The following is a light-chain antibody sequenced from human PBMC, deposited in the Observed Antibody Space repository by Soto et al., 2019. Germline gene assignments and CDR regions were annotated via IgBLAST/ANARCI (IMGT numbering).Light chain of an antibody. CDR3: HQYDSSPLT. J-gene: IGKJ4*01. CDR1: QSVSSSY. Sequence: EIVLTQSPGTLSLSPGERATLSCRASQSVSSSYLARYQQKPVQAPRLLIYGASSRATGIPDRFSGSGSGTDFTLTTSRLEPEDFAVYYCHQYDSSPLTFGGGTKVEIK. CDR2: GAS. V-gene: IGKV3-20*01.